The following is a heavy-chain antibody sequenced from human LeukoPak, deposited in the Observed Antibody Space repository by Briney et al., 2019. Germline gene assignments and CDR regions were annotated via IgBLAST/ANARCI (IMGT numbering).Heavy chain of an antibody. J-gene: IGHJ6*03. CDR2: IYPGDSDT. CDR3: ARHVRRGYCSGGSCYVNYYYMDV. V-gene: IGHV5-51*01. Sequence: GESLKISCKGSGYSFTSYWIGWVRQMPGKGLEWMGIIYPGDSDTRYSPSFQGQVTISADKSISTAYLQWSSLKASDTAMYYCARHVRRGYCSGGSCYVNYYYMDVWGKGTMVTVSS. D-gene: IGHD2-15*01. CDR1: GYSFTSYW.